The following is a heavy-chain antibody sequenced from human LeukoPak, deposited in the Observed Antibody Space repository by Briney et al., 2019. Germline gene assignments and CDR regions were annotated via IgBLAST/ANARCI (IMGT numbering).Heavy chain of an antibody. D-gene: IGHD2-2*01. J-gene: IGHJ4*02. V-gene: IGHV4-34*01. CDR1: GGSFSGYY. CDR2: INHSGST. CDR3: AREAPDCSSTSCFSSAFDY. Sequence: PSETLSLTCAVYGGSFSGYYWSWIRQPPGKGLEWIGEINHSGSTNYNPSLKSRVTISVDTSKNQFSLKLSSVTAADTAVYYCAREAPDCSSTSCFSSAFDYWGQGTLVTVSS.